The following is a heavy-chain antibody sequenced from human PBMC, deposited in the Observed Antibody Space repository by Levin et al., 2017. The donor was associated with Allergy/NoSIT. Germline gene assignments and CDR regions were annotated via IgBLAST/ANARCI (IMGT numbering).Heavy chain of an antibody. V-gene: IGHV3-74*01. CDR1: EFTLSTFW. J-gene: IGHJ2*01. D-gene: IGHD3-16*01. Sequence: GGSLRLSCAASEFTLSTFWMHWVRQAPGKGLVWVSRINSDGSSTTYADSVRGRITISRDNAKNTVYLQIHSLRAEDTAVYYCAREGRWGAHFDLWGRGTLVTVSS. CDR2: INSDGSST. CDR3: AREGRWGAHFDL.